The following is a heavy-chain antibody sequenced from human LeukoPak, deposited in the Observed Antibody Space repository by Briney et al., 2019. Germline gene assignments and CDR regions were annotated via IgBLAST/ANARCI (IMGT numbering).Heavy chain of an antibody. V-gene: IGHV3-9*01. CDR1: GFTFDDYA. Sequence: PGRSLRLSCAASGFTFDDYAMHWVRQAPGKGLEWVSGISWNSGSIGYADSVKGRFTISRDNAKNSLYLQMNGLRAEDTALYYCAKGGDGYGLDWGQGTLVTISS. J-gene: IGHJ4*02. CDR3: AKGGDGYGLD. D-gene: IGHD5-24*01. CDR2: ISWNSGSI.